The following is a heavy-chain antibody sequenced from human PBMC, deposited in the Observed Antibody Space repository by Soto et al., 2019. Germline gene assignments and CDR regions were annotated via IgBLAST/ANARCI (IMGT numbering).Heavy chain of an antibody. Sequence: ASVKVSCKVSGYTLTELSMHWVRQAPGKGLEWMGGFDPEDGETIYAQKFQGRVTMTEDTSTDTAYMELSSLRSEDTAVYYCATAGRPYDSSGSNFDYWGQGTLVTVSS. CDR1: GYTLTELS. J-gene: IGHJ4*02. CDR2: FDPEDGET. V-gene: IGHV1-24*01. D-gene: IGHD3-22*01. CDR3: ATAGRPYDSSGSNFDY.